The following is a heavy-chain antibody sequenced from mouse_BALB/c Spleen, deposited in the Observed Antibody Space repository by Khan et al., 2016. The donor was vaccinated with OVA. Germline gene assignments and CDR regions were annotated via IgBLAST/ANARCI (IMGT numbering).Heavy chain of an antibody. Sequence: IQLVQSGPELMKPGASVKISCKASGYSFTSYYLHWVMQSHGESLEWIGYVDPFSGGTTYNQKFKGKATLTVDKSSSTAYMHLSNLTSEDSAVYYCTRHGYVAWFTYWGHGTLVTVSA. CDR2: VDPFSGGT. J-gene: IGHJ3*01. CDR1: GYSFTSYY. CDR3: TRHGYVAWFTY. D-gene: IGHD2-2*01. V-gene: IGHV1S135*01.